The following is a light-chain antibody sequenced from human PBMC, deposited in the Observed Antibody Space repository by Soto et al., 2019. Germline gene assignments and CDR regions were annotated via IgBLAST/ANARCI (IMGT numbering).Light chain of an antibody. CDR3: SSYASNSIRM. Sequence: QSALTQPASVSGFPGQSITLSCTGTSSDIGGYNFVSWYQQHPGKPPNVVIYEVSSRPIGVSNRLSGSRSGNTASLTISGLQGEDEGEYYCSSYASNSIRMFGGGTQLTVL. J-gene: IGLJ3*02. CDR1: SSDIGGYNF. CDR2: EVS. V-gene: IGLV2-14*01.